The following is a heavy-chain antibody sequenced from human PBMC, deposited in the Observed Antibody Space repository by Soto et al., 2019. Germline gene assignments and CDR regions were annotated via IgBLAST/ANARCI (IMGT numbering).Heavy chain of an antibody. Sequence: QITLKESGPPLVKPTQTLTLTCTFSGFSLSTSGVGVGWIRQPPGKALEWLALIYWDDDKRYSPSLKSRLTILKHSSKNQVVLTMTCMDTVDTATYACEPRPGGGSHWYYWGQGTLVTFSS. J-gene: IGHJ4*02. CDR3: EPRPGGGSHWYY. D-gene: IGHD1-26*01. V-gene: IGHV2-5*02. CDR1: GFSLSTSGVG. CDR2: IYWDDDK.